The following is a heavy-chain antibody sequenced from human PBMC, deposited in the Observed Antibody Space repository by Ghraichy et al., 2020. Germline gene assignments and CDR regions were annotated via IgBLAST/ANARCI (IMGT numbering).Heavy chain of an antibody. V-gene: IGHV1-8*01. CDR2: MNPGNGNT. D-gene: IGHD2-21*01. J-gene: IGHJ4*02. Sequence: ASVKVSCKASGYIFTNYDINWVRQAPGQGLEWMGWMNPGNGNTGYAQTFQGRVTMTRDTSIITSYMELSSLRSEDTAVYYCTRSVRKGEIDYWGQGTLVTVSS. CDR3: TRSVRKGEIDY. CDR1: GYIFTNYD.